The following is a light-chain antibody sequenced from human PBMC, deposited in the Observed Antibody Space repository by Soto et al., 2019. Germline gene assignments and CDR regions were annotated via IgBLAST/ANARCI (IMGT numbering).Light chain of an antibody. J-gene: IGKJ2*01. V-gene: IGKV3-15*01. Sequence: EIVMTQSPATLSVSPGEGATLSCRASQSVSHNLAWYQQKPGQAPRLLIYGASTRATGIPTRFSGSGSGSEFTLTISSLQSEDFGVYYCEQYNSCSPVYTFGQGTKLEIK. CDR1: QSVSHN. CDR3: EQYNSCSPVYT. CDR2: GAS.